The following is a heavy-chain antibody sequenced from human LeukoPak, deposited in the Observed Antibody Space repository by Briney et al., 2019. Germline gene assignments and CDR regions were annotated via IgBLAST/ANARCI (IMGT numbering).Heavy chain of an antibody. D-gene: IGHD3/OR15-3a*01. CDR1: GFTFSSYS. CDR2: ISSSSSTI. J-gene: IGHJ6*03. CDR3: ASYPLPDSFGYYYYMDV. V-gene: IGHV3-48*01. Sequence: PGRSLRLSCAASGFTFSSYSMNWVRQAPGKGLEWVSYISSSSSTIYYADSVKGRFTISRDNAKNSLYLQMNSLRAEDTAVYYCASYPLPDSFGYYYYMDVWGKGTTVTVSS.